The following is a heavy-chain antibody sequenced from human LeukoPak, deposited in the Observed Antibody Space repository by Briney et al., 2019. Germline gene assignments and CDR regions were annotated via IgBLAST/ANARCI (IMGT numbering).Heavy chain of an antibody. J-gene: IGHJ3*02. CDR2: LYSSGST. CDR3: ARPYSVSYYDAFDI. CDR1: GGSISSSSYY. Sequence: SETLSLTCTVSGGSISSSSYYWGWIRQPPGKGLEWIGSLYSSGSTYDNPSLKSRVTMSVDTSKNQFSLKLSSVTAADTAVYYCARPYSVSYYDAFDIWGQGTMVTVSS. D-gene: IGHD1-26*01. V-gene: IGHV4-39*01.